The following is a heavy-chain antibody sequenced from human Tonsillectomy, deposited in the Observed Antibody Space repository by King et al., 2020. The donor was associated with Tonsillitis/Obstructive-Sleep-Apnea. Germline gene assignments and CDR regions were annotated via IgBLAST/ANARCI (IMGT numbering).Heavy chain of an antibody. Sequence: QLQLQESGPGLVKPSETLSLTCTVSGGSIRSYYWSWIRQPPGKGLEWIGYIYYSGSTNYNPSLKSRVTISVDTSKNQFSLKLTSVTAADTAVYYCATSDFSCDSSGYYPFNYWGQGPLVTVSS. J-gene: IGHJ4*02. D-gene: IGHD3-22*01. V-gene: IGHV4-59*08. CDR1: GGSIRSYY. CDR3: ATSDFSCDSSGYYPFNY. CDR2: IYYSGST.